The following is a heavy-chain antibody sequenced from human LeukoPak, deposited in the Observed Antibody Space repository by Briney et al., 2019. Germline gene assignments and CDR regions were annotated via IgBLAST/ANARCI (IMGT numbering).Heavy chain of an antibody. CDR2: FGPEDGET. D-gene: IGHD1-26*01. CDR3: ATVFFSGSYYFDY. J-gene: IGHJ4*02. V-gene: IGHV1-24*01. CDR1: GYALTELS. Sequence: ASVKVSCKVSGYALTELSMHWVRQAPGKGLEWMGGFGPEDGETIFAQKFQGRVTLTEDTSTDTTYMELSSLRSGDTAVYYCATVFFSGSYYFDYWGQGTLVTVSS.